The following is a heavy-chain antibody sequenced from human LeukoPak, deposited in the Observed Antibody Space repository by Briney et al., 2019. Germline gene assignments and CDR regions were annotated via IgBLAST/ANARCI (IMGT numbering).Heavy chain of an antibody. J-gene: IGHJ4*02. Sequence: SETLSLTCTVSGGSISSYYWNWIRQPPGKGLEWIGYISDSGSTNYNPSLKSRVTISVDTSKNQFSLKLSSVTAADTAVYYCARDRRYGDYFDYWGQGTLVTVSS. D-gene: IGHD4-17*01. V-gene: IGHV4-59*01. CDR1: GGSISSYY. CDR2: ISDSGST. CDR3: ARDRRYGDYFDY.